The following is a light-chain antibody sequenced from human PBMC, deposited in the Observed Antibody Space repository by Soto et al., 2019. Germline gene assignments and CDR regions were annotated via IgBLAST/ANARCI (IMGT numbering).Light chain of an antibody. CDR3: SSYTGSSTLSV. Sequence: QSVLTQPASVSGSPGQSITISCTGTSSDVGGYNYVSWYQQHPGKAPKLMIYEVSNRPSGVSSRFSGSKSGNTASLTISGLQAEDEADYYCSSYTGSSTLSVFGTGTKVTVL. J-gene: IGLJ1*01. V-gene: IGLV2-14*01. CDR1: SSDVGGYNY. CDR2: EVS.